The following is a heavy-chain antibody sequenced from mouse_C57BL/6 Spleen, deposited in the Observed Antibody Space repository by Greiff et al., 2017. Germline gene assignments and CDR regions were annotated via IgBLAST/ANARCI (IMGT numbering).Heavy chain of an antibody. CDR3: ARGAVDWYYAMDY. D-gene: IGHD1-1*01. J-gene: IGHJ4*01. CDR2: ISSGGSYT. V-gene: IGHV5-6*01. CDR1: GFTFSSYG. Sequence: EVKLVESGGDLVKPGGSLKLSCAASGFTFSSYGMSWVRQTPDKRLEWVATISSGGSYTYYPDSVKGRFTISRDNAKNTLYLQMSSLKSEDTAMYYCARGAVDWYYAMDYWGQGTSVTVSS.